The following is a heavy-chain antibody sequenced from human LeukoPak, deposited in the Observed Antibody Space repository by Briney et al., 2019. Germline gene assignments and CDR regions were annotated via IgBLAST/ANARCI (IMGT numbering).Heavy chain of an antibody. CDR1: GVSFNGYY. CDR3: ARDYVGVAGTFDY. Sequence: SETLSLTCAVYGVSFNGYYWSWIRQPPGKGLEWIGEIKHTGSTNYNPSLKSRVTISVDTSKIQFSLRLSSVTAADTAVYYCARDYVGVAGTFDYWGQGTLVTVSS. CDR2: IKHTGST. V-gene: IGHV4-34*01. D-gene: IGHD6-19*01. J-gene: IGHJ4*02.